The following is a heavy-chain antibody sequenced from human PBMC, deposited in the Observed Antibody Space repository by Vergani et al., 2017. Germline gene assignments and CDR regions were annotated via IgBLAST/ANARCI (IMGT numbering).Heavy chain of an antibody. CDR1: GFTFSSYA. CDR2: ISYDGSNK. Sequence: VQLLESGGGLVQPGGSLRLSCAASGFTFSSYAMSWVRQAPGKGLEWVAVISYDGSNKYYADSVKGRFTISRDNSKNTLYLQMNSLRAEDTAVYYCARVGNYYGSGSYTTFFDYWGQGTLVTVSS. J-gene: IGHJ4*02. CDR3: ARVGNYYGSGSYTTFFDY. V-gene: IGHV3-30-3*01. D-gene: IGHD3-10*01.